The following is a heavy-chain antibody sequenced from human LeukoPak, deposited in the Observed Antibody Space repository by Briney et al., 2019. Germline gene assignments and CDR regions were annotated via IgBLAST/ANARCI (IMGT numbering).Heavy chain of an antibody. Sequence: SETLSLTCTVSGGSISSYYWSWIRQPPGKGLEWIGYIYYSGSTNYNPSLKSRVTISVETSKNQFSLKLSSVTAADTAVYYCARGDIVVVPAARPPYYYYYMDVWGKGTTVTVSS. CDR2: IYYSGST. CDR3: ARGDIVVVPAARPPYYYYYMDV. J-gene: IGHJ6*03. D-gene: IGHD2-2*01. V-gene: IGHV4-59*01. CDR1: GGSISSYY.